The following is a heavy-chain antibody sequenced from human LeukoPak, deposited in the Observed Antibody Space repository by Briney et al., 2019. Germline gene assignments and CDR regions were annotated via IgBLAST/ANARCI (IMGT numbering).Heavy chain of an antibody. V-gene: IGHV1-69*01. D-gene: IGHD3-22*01. J-gene: IGHJ4*02. CDR2: IIPYFATT. CDR3: VDWGFDRSASSTDY. CDR1: GGTFSSYV. Sequence: GASVKVSCKASGGTFSSYVFSWVRQAPGQGLESLGEIIPYFATTNYATKFQGRLTITADESSSTAFMELRNLRSDDTAIYYCVDWGFDRSASSTDYWGQGTLITVSS.